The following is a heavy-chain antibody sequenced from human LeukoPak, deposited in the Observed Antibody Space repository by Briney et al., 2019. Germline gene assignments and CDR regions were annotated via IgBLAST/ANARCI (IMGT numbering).Heavy chain of an antibody. J-gene: IGHJ4*02. Sequence: GGSLRLSCAASGFTFSNYGMYWVRQAPGKGLEWVTVIWSDGTNRLHADSVKGRFTISRDNSKNTLYLQMNSLTPEDTAVYYCVPAFKREAPPPGFDFWGQGTLVTVSS. D-gene: IGHD1-14*01. CDR1: GFTFSNYG. V-gene: IGHV3-30*02. CDR2: IWSDGTNR. CDR3: VPAFKREAPPPGFDF.